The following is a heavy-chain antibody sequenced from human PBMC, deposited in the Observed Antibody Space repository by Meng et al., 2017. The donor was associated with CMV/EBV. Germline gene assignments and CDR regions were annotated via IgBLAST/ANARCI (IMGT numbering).Heavy chain of an antibody. Sequence: GRLVQSGAGMKKPWASVKVSCTTSGFTFSDYYIPWVRQAPGQGLEWMGWVNSNNDATNYARKFQGRVAMTRDTSISTAHMELSRLMSDDTAVYYCVRSSGWSLFDYWGQGTLVTVSS. J-gene: IGHJ4*02. CDR2: VNSNNDAT. CDR3: VRSSGWSLFDY. CDR1: GFTFSDYY. D-gene: IGHD6-19*01. V-gene: IGHV1-2*02.